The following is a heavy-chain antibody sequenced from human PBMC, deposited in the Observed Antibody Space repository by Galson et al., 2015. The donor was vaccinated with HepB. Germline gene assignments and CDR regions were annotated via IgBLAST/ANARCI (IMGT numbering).Heavy chain of an antibody. Sequence: SLRLSCAVSGFTFSDYWMSWVRQAPGKGLEWVANIKQDGSEEYYVDSVKGRFTISRDNAKNSLFLQMNSLRAEDTAVYYCARGGLRVLDYWGQGTLVTVSS. J-gene: IGHJ4*02. CDR2: IKQDGSEE. D-gene: IGHD5-12*01. CDR1: GFTFSDYW. V-gene: IGHV3-7*01. CDR3: ARGGLRVLDY.